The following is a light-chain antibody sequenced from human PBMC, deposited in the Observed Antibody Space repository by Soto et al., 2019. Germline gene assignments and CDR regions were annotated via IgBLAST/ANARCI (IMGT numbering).Light chain of an antibody. CDR3: ASYGGYYVV. V-gene: IGLV2-8*01. J-gene: IGLJ2*01. CDR1: SSDVGGYDY. Sequence: QSALTQPPSASGSPGQSVAISCTGTSSDVGGYDYVSWFQQNPGKAPKLMIYDVTKRPSGVPDRFSGSKSGNTASLTVSGLRAEDEAYYYCASYGGYYVVFGGGTKLTVL. CDR2: DVT.